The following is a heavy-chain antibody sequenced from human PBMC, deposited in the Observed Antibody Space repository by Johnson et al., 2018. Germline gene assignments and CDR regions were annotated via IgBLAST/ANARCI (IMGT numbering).Heavy chain of an antibody. V-gene: IGHV4-59*01. CDR3: VSAVAGAAEYFQH. D-gene: IGHD6-19*01. Sequence: QVQLQESGPGLVKPSATLSLTCTVSGGSISGYYWTWIRQPPGKELEWIGFIYYSGSPHYNPSLRGRVTISVDTSKNQFSLKLTSVTAADTAVYYCVSAVAGAAEYFQHWGEGTLVTVSA. J-gene: IGHJ1*01. CDR2: IYYSGSP. CDR1: GGSISGYY.